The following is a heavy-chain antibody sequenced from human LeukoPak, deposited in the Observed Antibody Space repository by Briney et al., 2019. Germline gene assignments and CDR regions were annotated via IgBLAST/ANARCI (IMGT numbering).Heavy chain of an antibody. Sequence: PGGSLRPSCAASGFTFSSYWMSWVRQAPGKGLEWVANIKQDGSEKYYVDSVKGRFTISRDNAKNSLYLQMNSLRAEDTAVYYCTRGYGSYSPFDYWGQGTLVTVSS. CDR1: GFTFSSYW. V-gene: IGHV3-7*04. CDR2: IKQDGSEK. CDR3: TRGYGSYSPFDY. J-gene: IGHJ4*02. D-gene: IGHD1-26*01.